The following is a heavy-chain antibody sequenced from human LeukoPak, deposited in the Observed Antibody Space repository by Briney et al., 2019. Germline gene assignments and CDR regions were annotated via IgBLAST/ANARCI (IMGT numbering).Heavy chain of an antibody. V-gene: IGHV3-9*01. CDR3: AKDKGYSGYDSYDY. J-gene: IGHJ4*02. D-gene: IGHD5-12*01. CDR2: ISWNSGSI. CDR1: GFTFDDYA. Sequence: PGRSLRLSCAASGFTFDDYAMHWVRQAPGKGLEWVSGISWNSGSIGYADSVKGRFTISRDNAKNSLYLQMNSLRAEDTALYYCAKDKGYSGYDSYDYWGQGILVTVSS.